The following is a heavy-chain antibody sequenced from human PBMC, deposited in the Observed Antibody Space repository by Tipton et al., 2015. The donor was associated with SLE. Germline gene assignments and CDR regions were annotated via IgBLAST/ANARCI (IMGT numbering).Heavy chain of an antibody. V-gene: IGHV3-23*03. Sequence: GSLRLSCAGSGFTFRNYAMSWVRQAPGKGLEWVSIIYRGGDSSYVDSVRDRFIISRDNSKNTLYLQMNSLRAEDTAVYYCAKATYYYDSSGYLGFDNWGQGTLVAVSS. D-gene: IGHD3-22*01. CDR3: AKATYYYDSSGYLGFDN. CDR2: IIYRGGDS. CDR1: GFTFRNYA. J-gene: IGHJ4*02.